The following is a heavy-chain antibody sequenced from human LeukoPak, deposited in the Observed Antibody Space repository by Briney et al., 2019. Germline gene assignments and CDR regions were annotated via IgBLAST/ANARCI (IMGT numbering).Heavy chain of an antibody. V-gene: IGHV4-38-2*02. CDR1: GYSISSTYY. Sequence: SETLSLTCTVSGYSISSTYYGAWIRQPPGKGLEWIATISHSGSTYYTPSLKSRLTISLDTSKNHFSLRLSSVTAADKAVYYCARVNAPVAAFDYWGLGILVTVSS. J-gene: IGHJ4*02. D-gene: IGHD1-1*01. CDR2: ISHSGST. CDR3: ARVNAPVAAFDY.